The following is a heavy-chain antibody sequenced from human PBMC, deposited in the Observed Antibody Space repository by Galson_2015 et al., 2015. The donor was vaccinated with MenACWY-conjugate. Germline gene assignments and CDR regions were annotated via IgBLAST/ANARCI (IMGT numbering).Heavy chain of an antibody. J-gene: IGHJ6*03. D-gene: IGHD3-10*01. CDR2: IKQDGCDK. CDR1: GFTFSNYW. Sequence: SLRLSCAASGFTFSNYWMTWVRQAPGKGLEWVANIKQDGCDKYYVDSMKGRFTISRDNAKNSLYLQMNSLRVEDTAVYYCARVRAQYGSGSFYSSSMSSYYYYYMDAWGKGTTVTVSS. CDR3: ARVRAQYGSGSFYSSSMSSYYYYYMDA. V-gene: IGHV3-7*01.